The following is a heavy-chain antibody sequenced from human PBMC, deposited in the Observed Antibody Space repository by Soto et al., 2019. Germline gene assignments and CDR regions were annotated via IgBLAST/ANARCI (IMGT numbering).Heavy chain of an antibody. CDR3: ARPMWRGAAAEPYYYYGMDV. CDR1: GYSFTSYW. Sequence: GESLKISCKGSGYSFTSYWIGWVRQMPGKGLEWMGIIYPGDSDTRYSPSFQGQVTISADKSISTAYLQWSSLKASDTAMYYCARPMWRGAAAEPYYYYGMDVWGQGTTVTVS. V-gene: IGHV5-51*01. CDR2: IYPGDSDT. D-gene: IGHD6-13*01. J-gene: IGHJ6*02.